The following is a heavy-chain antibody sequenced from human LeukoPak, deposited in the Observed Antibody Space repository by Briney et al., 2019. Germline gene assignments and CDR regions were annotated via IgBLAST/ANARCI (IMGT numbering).Heavy chain of an antibody. Sequence: PSETLSLTCTVSGGSISSYYWSWIRQPPGKGLEWIGSIYYSGSTYYNPSLKSRVTISVDTSKNQFSLKLSSVTAADTAVYYCARHPYYYYYYMDVWGKGTTVTISS. CDR1: GGSISSYY. CDR3: ARHPYYYYYYMDV. J-gene: IGHJ6*03. V-gene: IGHV4-59*05. CDR2: IYYSGST.